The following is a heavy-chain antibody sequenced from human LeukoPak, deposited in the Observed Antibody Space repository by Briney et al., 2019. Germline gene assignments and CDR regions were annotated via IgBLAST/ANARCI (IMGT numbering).Heavy chain of an antibody. V-gene: IGHV4-4*07. CDR1: SDSINNYY. Sequence: SETLSLTCTASSDSINNYYWSWIRQPAGKGLEWIGRISTSGNTNYNPSLKSRVTISVDTSRNQFSLKLSSVTAADTAVYYCARVVYSSGRSFDYWGQGTLVTVSS. CDR2: ISTSGNT. CDR3: ARVVYSSGRSFDY. J-gene: IGHJ4*02. D-gene: IGHD6-19*01.